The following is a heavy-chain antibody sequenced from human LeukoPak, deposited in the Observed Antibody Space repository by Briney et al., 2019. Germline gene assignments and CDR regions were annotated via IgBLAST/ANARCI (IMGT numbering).Heavy chain of an antibody. CDR2: IYYSGST. CDR3: ARVAVSAREYFDY. J-gene: IGHJ4*02. D-gene: IGHD2-21*02. V-gene: IGHV4-59*01. Sequence: SETLSLTCTVSGGSISSYYWSWIRQPPGKGLEWIGYIYYSGSTNYNPSLKSRVTISVDSSKNQFSLRLSSVTAADTAVYYCARVAVSAREYFDYWGQGTLVTVSS. CDR1: GGSISSYY.